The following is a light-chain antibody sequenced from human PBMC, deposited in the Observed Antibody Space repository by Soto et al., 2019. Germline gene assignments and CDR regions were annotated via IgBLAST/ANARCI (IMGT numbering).Light chain of an antibody. J-gene: IGKJ1*01. V-gene: IGKV1-39*01. CDR3: QQSYSSPRT. CDR1: QSISTH. CDR2: GAS. Sequence: DIQMTQSPSYLSASVGDRVTITCRASQSISTHLSWYLQKPGKAPRLLIYGASLLQSGVPSRFSGSGSGTDFTLTIGSLQPEDFATYYCQQSYSSPRTFGQGTRV.